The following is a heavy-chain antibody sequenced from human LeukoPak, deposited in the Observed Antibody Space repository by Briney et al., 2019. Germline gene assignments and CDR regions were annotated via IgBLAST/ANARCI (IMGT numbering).Heavy chain of an antibody. CDR1: GYTFTSYY. CDR2: INPNSGGT. CDR3: ARGGTDRFSGFDY. D-gene: IGHD3-10*01. J-gene: IGHJ4*02. V-gene: IGHV1-2*02. Sequence: ASVKVSCKASGYTFTSYYMHWVRQAPGQGLEWMGWINPNSGGTNYAQKFQGRVTMTRDTSISTAYMELSRLRSDDTAVYYCARGGTDRFSGFDYWGQGTLVTVSS.